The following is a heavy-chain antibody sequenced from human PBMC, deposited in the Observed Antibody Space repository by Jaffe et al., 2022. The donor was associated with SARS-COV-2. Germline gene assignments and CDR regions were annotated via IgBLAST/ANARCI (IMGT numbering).Heavy chain of an antibody. CDR3: TTSSYYYDSPFDY. Sequence: EVQLVESGGGLVKPGGSLRLSCAASGFTFSNAWMSWVRQAPGKGLEWVGRIKSKTDGGTTDYAAPVKGRFTISRDDSKNTLYLQMNSLKTEDTAVYYCTTSSYYYDSPFDYWGQGTLVTVSS. CDR1: GFTFSNAW. V-gene: IGHV3-15*01. CDR2: IKSKTDGGTT. J-gene: IGHJ4*02. D-gene: IGHD3-22*01.